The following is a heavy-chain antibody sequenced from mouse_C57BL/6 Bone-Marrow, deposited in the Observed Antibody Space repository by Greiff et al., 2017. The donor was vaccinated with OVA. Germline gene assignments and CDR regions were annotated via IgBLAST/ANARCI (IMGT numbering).Heavy chain of an antibody. V-gene: IGHV14-3*01. Sequence: VQLQQSVAELVRPGASVKLSCTASGFNIKNTYMHWVKQRPEQGLEWIGRIDPANDNTKYAPKFQGKATMTADTSSNTVYLQLISLSSEDTAVYCCAIGNFGSSFYAMDYWGQGTSVTVSS. CDR3: AIGNFGSSFYAMDY. D-gene: IGHD1-1*01. CDR2: IDPANDNT. CDR1: GFNIKNTY. J-gene: IGHJ4*01.